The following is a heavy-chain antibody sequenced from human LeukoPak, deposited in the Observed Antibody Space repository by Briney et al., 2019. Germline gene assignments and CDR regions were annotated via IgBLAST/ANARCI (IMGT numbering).Heavy chain of an antibody. Sequence: SETLSLTCTVAGGLISRIEYYWSWIRQSPVKGLEWLGHIYHTGTTLYSPHLNNRLTISADSSRNQFSLTLNSVSAADTAVYYCASVSVWELATHPGGSFDFWGRGILVTVSS. CDR1: GGLISRIEYY. CDR3: ASVSVWELATHPGGSFDF. D-gene: IGHD1-26*01. V-gene: IGHV4-30-4*01. CDR2: IYHTGTT. J-gene: IGHJ4*02.